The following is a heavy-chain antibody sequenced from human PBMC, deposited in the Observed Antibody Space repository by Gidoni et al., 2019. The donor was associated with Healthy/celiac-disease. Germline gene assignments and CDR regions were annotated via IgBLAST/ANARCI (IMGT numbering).Heavy chain of an antibody. V-gene: IGHV3-21*01. CDR1: GFTFSSYS. D-gene: IGHD1-7*01. CDR3: ARPSGPQTNYGMDV. CDR2: ISSSSSYI. J-gene: IGHJ6*02. Sequence: EVQLVESGGGLVKPGGSLRLSCAASGFTFSSYSMNWVRQAPGKGLEWVSSISSSSSYIYYADSVKGRFTISRDNAKNSLYLQMNSLRAEDTAVYYCARPSGPQTNYGMDVWGQGTTVTVSS.